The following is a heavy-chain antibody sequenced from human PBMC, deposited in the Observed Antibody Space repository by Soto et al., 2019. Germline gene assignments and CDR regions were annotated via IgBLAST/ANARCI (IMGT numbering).Heavy chain of an antibody. CDR1: GFTFTSSA. J-gene: IGHJ4*02. V-gene: IGHV1-58*01. D-gene: IGHD1-7*01. Sequence: VASVKVSCKASGFTFTSSAVQWVRQARGQRLEWIGWIVVGSGNTNYAQKFQERVTITRDMSTSTAYMELSSLRSEDTAVYYCAADPRNWNYSFDYWGQGTLVTVSS. CDR3: AADPRNWNYSFDY. CDR2: IVVGSGNT.